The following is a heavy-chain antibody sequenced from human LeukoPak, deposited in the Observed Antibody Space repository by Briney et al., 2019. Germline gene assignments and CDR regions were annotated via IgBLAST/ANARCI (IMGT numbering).Heavy chain of an antibody. CDR2: ISYDGSNK. D-gene: IGHD5-24*01. V-gene: IGHV3-30-3*01. Sequence: GGPLRLSCAASGLTHSIYAMHGLPQATGKALEWVAVISYDGSNKYYADSVKGRFTISRDNSKNTLYLQMNSLRAEDTAVYYCAWVMATIRALDYWGEGTLVSVSS. CDR3: AWVMATIRALDY. J-gene: IGHJ4*02. CDR1: GLTHSIYA.